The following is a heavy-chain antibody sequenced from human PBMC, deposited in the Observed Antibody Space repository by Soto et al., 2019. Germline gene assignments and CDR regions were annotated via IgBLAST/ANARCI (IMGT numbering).Heavy chain of an antibody. D-gene: IGHD3-10*01. Sequence: GGSLRLSCAASGFTFSSYAMSWVRQAPGKGLEWVSAISGSGGSTYYADSVKGRFTISRDNSKNTLYLQMNSLRAEDTAVYYCAKDKRPDYYGSGSYPPDYWGQGTLVTVT. J-gene: IGHJ4*02. V-gene: IGHV3-23*01. CDR2: ISGSGGST. CDR1: GFTFSSYA. CDR3: AKDKRPDYYGSGSYPPDY.